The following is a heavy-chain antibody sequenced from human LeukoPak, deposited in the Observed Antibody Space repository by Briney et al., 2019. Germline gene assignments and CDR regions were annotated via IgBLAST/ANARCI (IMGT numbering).Heavy chain of an antibody. J-gene: IGHJ3*02. CDR3: AKAPGYDFWSGYFVRDEGSGAFDI. CDR2: IIPIFGTA. D-gene: IGHD3-3*01. Sequence: SVKVSCKASGGTFSSYAISWVRQAPGQGLEWMGGIIPIFGTANYAQKFQGRVTITTDESTSTAYMELSSLRSEDTAVYYCAKAPGYDFWSGYFVRDEGSGAFDIWGQGTMVTVSS. CDR1: GGTFSSYA. V-gene: IGHV1-69*05.